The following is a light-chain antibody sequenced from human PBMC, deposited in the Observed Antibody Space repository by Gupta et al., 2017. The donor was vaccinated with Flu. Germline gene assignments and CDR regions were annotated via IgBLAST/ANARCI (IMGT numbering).Light chain of an antibody. Sequence: QSVLTQPPSASGTPGQRVTISCSGSSSNVGTYYVYWYQQLPGTAPKLLIYRNYLRPSGVPDRFSGSKSGTSASLVISGLRFEDEADYYCAAWDDSLSGWVFGGGTKLTVL. CDR2: RNY. V-gene: IGLV1-47*01. CDR1: SSNVGTYY. J-gene: IGLJ3*02. CDR3: AAWDDSLSGWV.